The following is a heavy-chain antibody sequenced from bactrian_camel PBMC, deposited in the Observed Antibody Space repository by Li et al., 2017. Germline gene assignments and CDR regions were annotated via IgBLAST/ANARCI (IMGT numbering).Heavy chain of an antibody. J-gene: IGHJ4*01. Sequence: HVQLVESGGGSVQAGGSLRLSCAVSGDLLRPACMAWFRQIAGNEREAVAMLYSGGETTYFNDSVKERFIISRDNATNTVYLQMNRLKPEDTAMYYCAAGRTSTLIPVRYTYWGQGTQVTVS. CDR1: GDLLRPAC. V-gene: IGHV3S54*01. CDR2: LYSGGETT. D-gene: IGHD4*01. CDR3: AAGRTSTLIPVRYTY.